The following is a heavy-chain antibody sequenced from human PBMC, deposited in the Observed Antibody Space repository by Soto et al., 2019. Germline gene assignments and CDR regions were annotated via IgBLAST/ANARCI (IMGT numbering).Heavy chain of an antibody. CDR3: ARDWGAPNY. CDR2: INQDGSEI. CDR1: EFTFSSYW. V-gene: IGHV3-7*01. D-gene: IGHD1-26*01. J-gene: IGHJ4*02. Sequence: QLVESGGGLVQPGGSLRLSCAASEFTFSSYWMNWVRQAPGKGLEWVASINQDGSEINFVDSVKGRFTISRDNARKSLYLQMNSLRAEDTAVYYCARDWGAPNYWGQGTLLTVSS.